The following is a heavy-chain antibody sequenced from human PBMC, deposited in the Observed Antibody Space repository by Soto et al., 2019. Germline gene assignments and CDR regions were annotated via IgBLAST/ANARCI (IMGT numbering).Heavy chain of an antibody. J-gene: IGHJ3*02. V-gene: IGHV2-5*01. D-gene: IGHD3-10*01. CDR2: IYWNDDT. CDR3: AHSSRQLLWFGEDDAFDI. CDR1: GFSLSTSGVG. Sequence: GSGPTLVNPTHPLTLTCTFSGFSLSTSGVGVGWIRQPPGKALEWLALIYWNDDTRYSPSLKSRLTITKDTSKNQVVLTMTNMDPVDTATYYCAHSSRQLLWFGEDDAFDIWGQGTMVTVSS.